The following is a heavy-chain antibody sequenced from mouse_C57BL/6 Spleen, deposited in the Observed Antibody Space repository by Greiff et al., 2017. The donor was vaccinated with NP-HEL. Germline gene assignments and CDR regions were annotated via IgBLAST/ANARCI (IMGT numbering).Heavy chain of an antibody. CDR2: IDPSDSET. V-gene: IGHV1-52*01. D-gene: IGHD1-1*01. CDR3: ARSGAIEYYGSAWFAY. CDR1: GYTFTSYW. Sequence: QVQLKQPGAELVRPGSSVKLSCKASGYTFTSYWMHWVKQRPIQGLEWIGNIDPSDSETHYNQKFKDKATLTVDKSSSTAYMQLSSLTSEDSAVYYCARSGAIEYYGSAWFAYWGQGTLVTVSA. J-gene: IGHJ3*01.